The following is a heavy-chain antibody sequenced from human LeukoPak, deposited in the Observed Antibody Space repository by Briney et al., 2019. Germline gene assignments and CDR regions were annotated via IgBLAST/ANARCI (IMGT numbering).Heavy chain of an antibody. CDR1: GDSISSATQH. J-gene: IGHJ4*02. CDR2: IYGSGST. CDR3: ARFLNWVFDN. V-gene: IGHV4-61*02. D-gene: IGHD7-27*01. Sequence: PSETLSLTCAVSGDSISSATQHWSWIRPPAGKGLEWSGRIYGSGSTNYNPSLKSRVSISVDTSKNQFSLKLSSVTAADTAVYYCARFLNWVFDNWGQGTPVTVSS.